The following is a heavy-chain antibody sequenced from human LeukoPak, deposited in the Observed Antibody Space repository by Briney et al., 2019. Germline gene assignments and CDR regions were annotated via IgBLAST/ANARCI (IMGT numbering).Heavy chain of an antibody. CDR3: AKDVWSGYNDY. CDR2: ISDSGSTI. V-gene: IGHV3-48*03. D-gene: IGHD3-3*01. CDR1: GFTFSSYE. J-gene: IGHJ4*02. Sequence: PGGSLRLSCAASGFTFSSYEMHWVRQAPGKGLEWVSYISDSGSTIYYADSVKGRFTISRDNAKNSLYLQMNSLRAEDTAVYYCAKDVWSGYNDYWGQGTLVTVSS.